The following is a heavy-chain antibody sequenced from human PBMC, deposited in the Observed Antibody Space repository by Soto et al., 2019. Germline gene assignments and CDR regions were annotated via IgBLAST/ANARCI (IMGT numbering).Heavy chain of an antibody. CDR1: GFTFSSYE. CDR3: AREGIAARPLDAFDI. Sequence: GWSLRLSCAASGFTFSSYEMNWVRQAPGKGLEWVSYISSSGSTIYYADSVKGRFTISRDNAKNSLYLQMNSLRAEDTAVYYCAREGIAARPLDAFDIWGQGTMVTVSS. J-gene: IGHJ3*02. CDR2: ISSSGSTI. V-gene: IGHV3-48*03. D-gene: IGHD6-6*01.